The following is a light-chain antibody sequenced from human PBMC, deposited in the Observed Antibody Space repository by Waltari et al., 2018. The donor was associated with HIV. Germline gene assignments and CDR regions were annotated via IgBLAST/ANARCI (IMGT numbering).Light chain of an antibody. Sequence: QSALTQPASVSGSPGQSITISCSGTSSDISTYDFVSWYQKHPAKPPKLLIYDVTARPSGVSRRFSGSKSGSTASLTISSIQADDEADYYCSSYTTSNTVVFGPGTKLSVL. V-gene: IGLV2-14*03. CDR2: DVT. CDR1: SSDISTYDF. CDR3: SSYTTSNTVV. J-gene: IGLJ2*01.